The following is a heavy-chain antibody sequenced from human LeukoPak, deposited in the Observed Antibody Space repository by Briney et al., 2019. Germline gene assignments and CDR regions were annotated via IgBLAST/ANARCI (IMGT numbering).Heavy chain of an antibody. CDR1: GYSISSGYY. Sequence: SETLSLTCAVSGYSISSGYYWGWIRQPPGKGLEWIGSIYQSGSTYYNPFLKSRATISVDTSKNQFFLKLTSVTAADTAVYYCARDAVAGTIWGQGTLVTVSS. D-gene: IGHD6-19*01. CDR2: IYQSGST. J-gene: IGHJ4*02. V-gene: IGHV4-38-2*02. CDR3: ARDAVAGTI.